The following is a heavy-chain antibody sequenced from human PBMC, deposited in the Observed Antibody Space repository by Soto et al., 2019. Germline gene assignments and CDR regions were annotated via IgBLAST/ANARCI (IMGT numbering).Heavy chain of an antibody. CDR1: GFSFSDYT. D-gene: IGHD1-20*01. V-gene: IGHV3-21*01. Sequence: EVHLVESGGGLVKPGGSLRLTCAGSGFSFSDYTMNWVRQAPGKGLEWVSSISRGSDYMFYADTVKGRFTISRDNARNSLYLQMSSLRAEDTAVYYCEKDSGCVNNACAYDPWGQGTLVSVSS. CDR2: ISRGSDYM. J-gene: IGHJ5*02. CDR3: EKDSGCVNNACAYDP.